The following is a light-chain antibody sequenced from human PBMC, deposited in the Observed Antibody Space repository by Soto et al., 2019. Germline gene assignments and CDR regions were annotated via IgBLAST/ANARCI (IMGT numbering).Light chain of an antibody. J-gene: IGKJ5*01. CDR1: QSLSSSY. V-gene: IGKV3-20*01. Sequence: EDGLSQSPGTLSLSPGERATLSCRASQSLSSSYLAWYQQKPGQAPRLLIFAASTRAAGIADRFSGSASGTDFTLTISGLEPEDFAVYYCQQDNTSPFTFGQGTRLEIK. CDR2: AAS. CDR3: QQDNTSPFT.